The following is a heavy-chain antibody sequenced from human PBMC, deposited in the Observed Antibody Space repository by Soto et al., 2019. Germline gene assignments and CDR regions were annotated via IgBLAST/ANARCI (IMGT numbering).Heavy chain of an antibody. CDR3: AKGPTSSGWEEDYYGMDV. Sequence: LRLSCAASGFTFSSYAMSWVRQAPGKGLEWVSAISGSGGSTYYADSVKGRFTISRDNSKNTLYLQMNSLRAEDTAVYYCAKGPTSSGWEEDYYGMDVWGQGTTVTVSS. D-gene: IGHD6-19*01. V-gene: IGHV3-23*01. CDR1: GFTFSSYA. J-gene: IGHJ6*02. CDR2: ISGSGGST.